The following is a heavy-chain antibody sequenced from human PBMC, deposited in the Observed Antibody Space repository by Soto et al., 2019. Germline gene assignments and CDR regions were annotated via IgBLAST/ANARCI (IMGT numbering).Heavy chain of an antibody. J-gene: IGHJ4*02. V-gene: IGHV3-23*01. CDR2: ISGSGGST. D-gene: IGHD3-3*01. CDR1: GFTFSSYA. Sequence: EVQLLESGGGLVQPGGSLRLSCAASGFTFSSYAMSWVRQAPGKGLEWVSAISGSGGSTYYADSVKGRFTISRDNSKNTLYLQMNSLRAEDTAVYYCAKDGRRFWEWLLSGAVDYWGQGTLVTVSS. CDR3: AKDGRRFWEWLLSGAVDY.